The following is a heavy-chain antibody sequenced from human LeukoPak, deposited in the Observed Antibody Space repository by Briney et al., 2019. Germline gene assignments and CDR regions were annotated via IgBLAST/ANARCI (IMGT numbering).Heavy chain of an antibody. CDR3: AAYYYGSGSPSNFDY. D-gene: IGHD3-10*01. CDR2: INAYNGDT. Sequence: GASVKVSCKASGYIFTSYGISWVRQAPGQGLEWMGWINAYNGDTNYAQKFQGRVTMTTDTSTSTAYMELSSLRSEDTAVYYCAAYYYGSGSPSNFDYWGQGTLVTVSS. V-gene: IGHV1-18*01. CDR1: GYIFTSYG. J-gene: IGHJ4*02.